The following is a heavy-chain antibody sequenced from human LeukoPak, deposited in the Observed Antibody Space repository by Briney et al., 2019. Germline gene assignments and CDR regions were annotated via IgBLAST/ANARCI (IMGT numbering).Heavy chain of an antibody. D-gene: IGHD3-10*01. CDR1: GGSINTASYY. V-gene: IGHV4-31*03. CDR2: IYYSGSN. CDR3: ARAMGGYYYYYYMDV. Sequence: PSQTLSLTCTVSGGSINTASYYWNWIRHHPEKGLEWNGYIYYSGSNYYNPSLKSRVSISVDTSKTQFSLKLTSVTAADAAVYYCARAMGGYYYYYYMDVWGKGTTVTVSS. J-gene: IGHJ6*03.